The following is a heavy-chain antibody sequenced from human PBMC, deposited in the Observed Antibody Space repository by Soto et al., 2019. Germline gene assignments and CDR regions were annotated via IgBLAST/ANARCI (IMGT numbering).Heavy chain of an antibody. CDR1: GGSISSSSYY. Sequence: SETLSLTCTVSGGSISSSSYYWGWIRQPPGKGLEWIGSIYYSGSTYYNPSLKSRVTISVDTSKNQFSLKLSSVTAADTAVYYCAKVEGYCSGGSCYAKIKNWFDPWGQGTLVTVSS. V-gene: IGHV4-39*01. J-gene: IGHJ5*02. CDR2: IYYSGST. D-gene: IGHD2-15*01. CDR3: AKVEGYCSGGSCYAKIKNWFDP.